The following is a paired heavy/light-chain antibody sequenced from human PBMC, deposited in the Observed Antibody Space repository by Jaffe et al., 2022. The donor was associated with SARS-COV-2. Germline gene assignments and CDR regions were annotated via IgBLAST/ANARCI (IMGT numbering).Light chain of an antibody. Sequence: QSVLTQPPSVSGAPGQRVTISCTGSSSNIGAGYHVHWYQQLPGTAPKLLIYGNSNRPSGVPDRFSGSKSGTSASLAITGLQAEDEADYYCQSYDSSLSGYVFGTGTKVTVL. CDR3: QSYDSSLSGYV. V-gene: IGLV1-40*01. CDR2: GNS. J-gene: IGLJ1*01. CDR1: SSNIGAGYH.
Heavy chain of an antibody. Sequence: EVQLVESGGGLVKPGGSLRVSCVASGFTLSNAWMNWVRQAPGKGLEWVGRLKSETDGGTTDYAAPVKGRFTISRDDSKTTMYLQMNSLKTEDTAVYYCTTISGGSCYYWGQGTLVTVSS. CDR2: LKSETDGGTT. CDR3: TTISGGSCYY. D-gene: IGHD2-15*01. J-gene: IGHJ4*02. V-gene: IGHV3-15*01. CDR1: GFTLSNAW.